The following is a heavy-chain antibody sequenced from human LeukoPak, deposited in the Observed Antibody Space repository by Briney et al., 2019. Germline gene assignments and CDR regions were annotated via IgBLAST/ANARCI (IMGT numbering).Heavy chain of an antibody. CDR1: GFTFDDYA. Sequence: GGSLRLSCAASGFTFDDYAMHWVRQAPGKGLEWVSGISWNSGSIGYADSVKGRFTISRDSAKNSLYLQMNSLRAEDTALYYCAKDIKAIVGASNWFDPWGQGTLVTVSS. D-gene: IGHD1-26*01. CDR2: ISWNSGSI. J-gene: IGHJ5*02. CDR3: AKDIKAIVGASNWFDP. V-gene: IGHV3-9*01.